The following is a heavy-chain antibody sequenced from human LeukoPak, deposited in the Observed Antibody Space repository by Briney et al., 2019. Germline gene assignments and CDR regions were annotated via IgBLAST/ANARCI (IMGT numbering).Heavy chain of an antibody. CDR3: ARVGGIAAAGTLYFDY. V-gene: IGHV3-53*01. Sequence: GGSLRLSCAASGFTVSSNYMSWVRQAPGKGLEWVSVIYSGGSTYYADSVKGRFTISRDNSKNTLYLQMNSLRAEDTAVYYCARVGGIAAAGTLYFDYWGQGTLVTVSS. J-gene: IGHJ4*02. D-gene: IGHD6-13*01. CDR1: GFTVSSNY. CDR2: IYSGGST.